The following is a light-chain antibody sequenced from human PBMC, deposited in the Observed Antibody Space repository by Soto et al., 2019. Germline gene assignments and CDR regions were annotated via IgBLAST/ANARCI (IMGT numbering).Light chain of an antibody. CDR1: QSVSNN. CDR3: QQYNNWPPWT. CDR2: DAS. Sequence: ILMTQSPATLSVSPGERATLSCRASQSVSNNLPGYHQKLGQPPKLLIYDASTRATGTPASFIGSGSGTEFTLTISGLQSEDFAVSYCQQYNNWPPWTFGQGTKVEIK. J-gene: IGKJ1*01. V-gene: IGKV3-15*01.